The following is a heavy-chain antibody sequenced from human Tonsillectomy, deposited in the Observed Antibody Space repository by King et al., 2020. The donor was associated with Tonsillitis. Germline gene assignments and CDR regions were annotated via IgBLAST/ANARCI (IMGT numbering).Heavy chain of an antibody. D-gene: IGHD1-26*01. CDR3: ARRGGTYWPYDY. J-gene: IGHJ4*02. CDR2: IYWDVYK. V-gene: IGHV2-5*02. Sequence: ITLKESGPTLVKPTQTLTLTCTFSGFSLSTRGVGVGWFLQPPGKALEWLALIYWDVYKRYSPFLKSRRTITKDTSKNQVVLTRTNMDPVDTATYYCARRGGTYWPYDYWGQGTLVTVSS. CDR1: GFSLSTRGVG.